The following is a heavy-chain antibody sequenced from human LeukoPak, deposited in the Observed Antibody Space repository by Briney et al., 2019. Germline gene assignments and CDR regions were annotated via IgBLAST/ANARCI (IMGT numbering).Heavy chain of an antibody. CDR3: ARDATILTGYYSDY. J-gene: IGHJ4*02. CDR1: GYTFTGYY. V-gene: IGHV1-2*02. Sequence: GASVKVSCKASGYTFTGYYMHWVRQAPGQGLEWMGWINPNSGGTNYAQKFQGRVTMTRDTSISTAYMELSRLRSDDTAVYYCARDATILTGYYSDYWGQGTLVTVSS. D-gene: IGHD3-9*01. CDR2: INPNSGGT.